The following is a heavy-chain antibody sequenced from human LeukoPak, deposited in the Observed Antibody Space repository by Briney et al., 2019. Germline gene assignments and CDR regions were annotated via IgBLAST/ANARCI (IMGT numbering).Heavy chain of an antibody. Sequence: PSETLSLTCTVSGGSISSGDYYWSWIRQPPGKGLEWFGYIYYSGSTYYNPSLKSRVTISVDTSKNQFSLKLSSVTAADTAVYYCARESGYYYGSGIFYWGQGTLVTVSS. V-gene: IGHV4-30-4*08. D-gene: IGHD3-10*01. CDR1: GGSISSGDYY. CDR2: IYYSGST. J-gene: IGHJ4*02. CDR3: ARESGYYYGSGIFY.